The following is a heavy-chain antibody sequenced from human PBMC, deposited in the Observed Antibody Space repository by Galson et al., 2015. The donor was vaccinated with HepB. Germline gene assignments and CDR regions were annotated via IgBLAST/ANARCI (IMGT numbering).Heavy chain of an antibody. CDR3: ARPLYYYDSSGYYARLDAFDI. D-gene: IGHD3-22*01. J-gene: IGHJ3*02. V-gene: IGHV4-39*01. CDR1: GGSISSSSYY. Sequence: SETLSLTCTVSGGSISSSSYYWGWLRQPPGKGLEWIGSIYYSGSTYYNPSLKSRVTISVDTSKNQFSLKLSSVTAADTAVYYCARPLYYYDSSGYYARLDAFDIWGQGTMVTVSS. CDR2: IYYSGST.